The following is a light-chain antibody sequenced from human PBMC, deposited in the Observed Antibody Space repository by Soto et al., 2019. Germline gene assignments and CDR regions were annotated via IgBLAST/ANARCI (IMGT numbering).Light chain of an antibody. CDR1: ESLSPHS. CDR2: GPS. Sequence: IVLPQSPGTLSLSPGETATLSCRASESLSPHSIAWYQQKPGQAPRLLIYGPSGRATGIPDRISGSGSGTDFTLASSGLEPEDFARYYCQEFQSSLRTFGQGTKVE. CDR3: QEFQSSLRT. V-gene: IGKV3-20*01. J-gene: IGKJ1*01.